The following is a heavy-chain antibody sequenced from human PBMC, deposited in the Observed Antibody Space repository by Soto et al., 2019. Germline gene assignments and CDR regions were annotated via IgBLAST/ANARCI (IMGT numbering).Heavy chain of an antibody. CDR2: IRSKAYGGTT. CDR1: GFTFGDYA. CDR3: TRGGSYYDY. V-gene: IGHV3-49*04. D-gene: IGHD1-26*01. Sequence: GGSLRLSCTASGFTFGDYAMSWVRQAPGKGLEWVGFIRSKAYGGTTEYAASVKGRFTISRDDSKSIAYLQMNSLKTEDTAVYYCTRGGSYYDYWGQGTLVTVSS. J-gene: IGHJ4*02.